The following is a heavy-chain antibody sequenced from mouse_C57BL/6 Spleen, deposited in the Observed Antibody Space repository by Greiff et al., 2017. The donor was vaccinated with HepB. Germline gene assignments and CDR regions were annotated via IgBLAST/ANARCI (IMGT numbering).Heavy chain of an antibody. V-gene: IGHV3-6*01. Sequence: VQLQQSGPGLVKPSQSLSLTCSVTGYSITSGYYWNWIRQFPGNKLEWMGYISYDGSNNYNPSLKNRISITRDTSKNQFFLKLNSVTTEDTATYYCARGRENYYGSTYFDYWGQGTTLTVSS. J-gene: IGHJ2*01. CDR3: ARGRENYYGSTYFDY. CDR1: GYSITSGYY. D-gene: IGHD1-1*01. CDR2: ISYDGSN.